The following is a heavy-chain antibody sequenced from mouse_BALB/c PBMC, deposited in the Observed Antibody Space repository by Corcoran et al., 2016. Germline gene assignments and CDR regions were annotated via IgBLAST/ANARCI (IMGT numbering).Heavy chain of an antibody. D-gene: IGHD2-14*01. Sequence: QVQLQQSGAELMKPGASVKISCKATGYTFSRYWIEWVKQRPGHGLEWIGEILPGSGSTNYNEKFKGKATFTADTSSNTAYMQLSSLTSEDSAVYYCARSRLGYAMDYWGQGTSVTVSS. CDR1: GYTFSRYW. V-gene: IGHV1-9*01. CDR3: ARSRLGYAMDY. CDR2: ILPGSGST. J-gene: IGHJ4*01.